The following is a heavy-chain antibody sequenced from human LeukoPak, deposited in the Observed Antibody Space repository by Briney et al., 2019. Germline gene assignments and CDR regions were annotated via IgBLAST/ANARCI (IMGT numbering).Heavy chain of an antibody. J-gene: IGHJ4*02. CDR2: ISSSSSTI. D-gene: IGHD3-22*01. CDR1: GFTFSSYS. CDR3: ARGPPSYYDSSGFDY. Sequence: PGGSLRLSCAASGFTFSSYSMNWVRQAPGKGLEWVSYISSSSSTIYYADSVKGRFTISRDNAKNSLYLQMNSLRAEDTAVYYCARGPPSYYDSSGFDYWGQGTLVTVSS. V-gene: IGHV3-48*01.